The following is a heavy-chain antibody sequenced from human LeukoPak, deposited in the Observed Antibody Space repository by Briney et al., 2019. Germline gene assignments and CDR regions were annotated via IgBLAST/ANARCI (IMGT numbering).Heavy chain of an antibody. CDR1: GGSISSGDYY. J-gene: IGHJ4*02. V-gene: IGHV4-30-4*08. CDR2: IYYSGST. Sequence: SETLSLTCTVSGGSISSGDYYWSWIRQPPGKGLEWIGYIYYSGSTYYNPSLKSRVTISVDTSKNQFSLKLSSVTAADTAVYYCARGLIGKDYYDSSGLFDYWGQGTLVTVSS. CDR3: ARGLIGKDYYDSSGLFDY. D-gene: IGHD3-22*01.